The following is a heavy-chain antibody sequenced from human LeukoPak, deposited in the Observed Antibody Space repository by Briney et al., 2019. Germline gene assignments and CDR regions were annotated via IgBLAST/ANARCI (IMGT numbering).Heavy chain of an antibody. J-gene: IGHJ6*02. V-gene: IGHV1-3*01. CDR1: GYTFTSYA. D-gene: IGHD2-2*01. CDR2: INAGNGNT. Sequence: ASVNVSCTASGYTFTSYAMHWVRQAPGQRLEWMGWINAGNGNTKYSQKFQGRVTITRDTSASTAYMELSSLRSEDTAVYYCARESCSSTSCYIYYYGMDVWGQGTTVTVSS. CDR3: ARESCSSTSCYIYYYGMDV.